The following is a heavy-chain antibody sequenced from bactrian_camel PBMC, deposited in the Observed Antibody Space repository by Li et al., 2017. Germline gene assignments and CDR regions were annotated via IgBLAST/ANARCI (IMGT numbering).Heavy chain of an antibody. CDR3: AKDYVDGLGIDY. Sequence: VQLVESGGGLEQPGGSLRLSCAASGFTFSNYAMSWVRQAPGKGLEWVSAIDSGGGSTYYADSVKGRFTISRDNAKNTLYLQLNSLKTEDTAMYYCAKDYVDGLGIDYWGQGTQVTVS. CDR2: IDSGGGST. D-gene: IGHD5*01. J-gene: IGHJ4*01. CDR1: GFTFSNYA. V-gene: IGHV3S31*01.